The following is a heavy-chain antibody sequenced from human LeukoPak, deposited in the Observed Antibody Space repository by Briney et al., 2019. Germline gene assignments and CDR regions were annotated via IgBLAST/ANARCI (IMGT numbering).Heavy chain of an antibody. D-gene: IGHD5-18*01. V-gene: IGHV4-59*11. CDR2: IYYSGST. Sequence: PSETLSLTCTVSGGSISSHYWSWIRQPPGKGLEWIGYIYYSGSTNYNLSLKSRVTISVDTSKNQFSLKLSSVTAADTAVYYCARDIDTAYGFDPWGQGTLVTVSS. CDR3: ARDIDTAYGFDP. CDR1: GGSISSHY. J-gene: IGHJ5*02.